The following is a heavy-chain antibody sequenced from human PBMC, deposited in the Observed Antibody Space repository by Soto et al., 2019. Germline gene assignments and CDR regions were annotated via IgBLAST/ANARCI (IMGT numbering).Heavy chain of an antibody. Sequence: SETLSLTCTVSGGSIRSYCWTWIRQPPGKGLEWIGYIYYSGSTNYNPSLKSRVTISVDTSKNQFSLKLSSVTAADTAVYYCAREENGSGYDNSFDYWGQGTLVTVSS. J-gene: IGHJ4*02. CDR2: IYYSGST. CDR3: AREENGSGYDNSFDY. V-gene: IGHV4-59*01. CDR1: GGSIRSYC. D-gene: IGHD5-12*01.